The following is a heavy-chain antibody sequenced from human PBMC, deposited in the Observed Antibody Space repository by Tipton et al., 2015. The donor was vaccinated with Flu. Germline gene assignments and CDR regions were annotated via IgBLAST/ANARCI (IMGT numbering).Heavy chain of an antibody. Sequence: TLSLTCTVSGGSITRGSYYYNWIRQPAGKGLEWIGRIYTSGSTNYNPSLRSRVTISLDTSRNQFSLKLTSVTAADTAVYFCARDYGDFNWFDSWGHGTLVTVSS. D-gene: IGHD4-17*01. V-gene: IGHV4-61*02. CDR3: ARDYGDFNWFDS. J-gene: IGHJ5*01. CDR2: IYTSGST. CDR1: GGSITRGSYY.